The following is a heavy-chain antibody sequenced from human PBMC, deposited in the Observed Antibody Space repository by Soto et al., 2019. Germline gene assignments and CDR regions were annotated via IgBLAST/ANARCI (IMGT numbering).Heavy chain of an antibody. Sequence: SETLSLTCTVSGDSISSGDYYWSWIRQPPGKGLEWIGYIHYSGITYYNPSLKSRVSISVDRSKSQISLKVRSVTAADTAVYYCARDYYDRSRNAFDIRGRGTMVTVSS. CDR1: GDSISSGDYY. J-gene: IGHJ3*02. CDR2: IHYSGIT. CDR3: ARDYYDRSRNAFDI. D-gene: IGHD3-22*01. V-gene: IGHV4-30-4*01.